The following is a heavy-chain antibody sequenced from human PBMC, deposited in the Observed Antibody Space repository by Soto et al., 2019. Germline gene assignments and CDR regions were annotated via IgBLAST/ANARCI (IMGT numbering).Heavy chain of an antibody. D-gene: IGHD1-1*01. CDR2: INHTAST. J-gene: IGHJ4*02. Sequence: QMQLHQWGAGLLKPSETLSLTCAVYGGSFSAYYWSWIRQTPGKGLEWIGQINHTASTSYNPSLKSRVTSSVDSSKNQFSLNLTFVTAADTAVYYCARGRGNWFYVYWGQGNLVSVSS. CDR3: ARGRGNWFYVY. V-gene: IGHV4-34*01. CDR1: GGSFSAYY.